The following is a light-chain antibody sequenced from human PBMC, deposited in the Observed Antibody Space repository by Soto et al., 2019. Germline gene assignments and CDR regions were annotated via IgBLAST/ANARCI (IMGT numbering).Light chain of an antibody. CDR3: SSYTRSSTSSV. CDR1: SGEVGGYNY. Sequence: QSVLTQAASVSGSPGQSTTSSCTGTSGEVGGYNYVSWYQQHPGKAPKLMIYEVSNRPSRVSNCFSGSKSGNPASLTISGLQAEDEADYYCSSYTRSSTSSVFGTGTKVTVL. J-gene: IGLJ1*01. CDR2: EVS. V-gene: IGLV2-14*01.